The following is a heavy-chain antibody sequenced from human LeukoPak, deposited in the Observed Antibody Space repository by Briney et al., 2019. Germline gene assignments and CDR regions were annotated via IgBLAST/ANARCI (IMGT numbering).Heavy chain of an antibody. CDR2: IIPIFGTA. V-gene: IGHV1-69*13. D-gene: IGHD4-23*01. CDR1: GYTFTSYG. CDR3: ASLYYGGNSGDAFDI. Sequence: SVKVSCKASGYTFTSYGISWVRQAPGQGLEWMGGIIPIFGTANYAQKFQGRVTITADESTSTAYMELSSLRSEDTAVYYCASLYYGGNSGDAFDIWGQGTMVNVSS. J-gene: IGHJ3*02.